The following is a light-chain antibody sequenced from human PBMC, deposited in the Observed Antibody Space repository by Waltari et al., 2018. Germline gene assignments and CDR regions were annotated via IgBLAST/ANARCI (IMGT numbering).Light chain of an antibody. Sequence: QSALTQPASVSGSPGQSITISCTGTSGDVGDYNHVSWYQQPPGKAPKLMIYGVNNRPSGISNRFSGSKSGNMASLTISGLQAEDEADYYCSSYTSSGTYVFGVGTKVTVL. CDR3: SSYTSSGTYV. CDR2: GVN. J-gene: IGLJ1*01. CDR1: SGDVGDYNH. V-gene: IGLV2-14*01.